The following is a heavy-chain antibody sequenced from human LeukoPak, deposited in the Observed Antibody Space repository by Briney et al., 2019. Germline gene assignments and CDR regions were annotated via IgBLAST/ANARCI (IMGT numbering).Heavy chain of an antibody. CDR2: ISGSGDSR. V-gene: IGHV3-23*01. CDR3: AKVRAGWYFDY. J-gene: IGHJ4*02. CDR1: GFTFSSYA. Sequence: GGSLRLSCAASGFTFSSYAMSWVRQAPGKGLEWVSGISGSGDSRYYADSVKGRFTISRDKSKTTLYLQMNSLRVEDTAVYYCAKVRAGWYFDYWGQGTLVTVSS. D-gene: IGHD6-19*01.